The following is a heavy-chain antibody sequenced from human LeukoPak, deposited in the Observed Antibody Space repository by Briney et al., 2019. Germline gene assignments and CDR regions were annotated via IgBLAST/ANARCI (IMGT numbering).Heavy chain of an antibody. V-gene: IGHV3-23*01. Sequence: GGSLRLSCAASGFTFSSYAMSWVRQAPGKGLEWVSAISGSGGYTYYADSVKGRVTISRDNSKNTLYLQMNSLRAEDTAVYYCAKGRQWELPLDYWGQGTLVTVSS. CDR2: ISGSGGYT. CDR3: AKGRQWELPLDY. D-gene: IGHD1-26*01. J-gene: IGHJ4*02. CDR1: GFTFSSYA.